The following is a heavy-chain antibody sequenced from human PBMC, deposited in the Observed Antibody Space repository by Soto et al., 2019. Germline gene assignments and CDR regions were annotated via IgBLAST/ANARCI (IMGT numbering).Heavy chain of an antibody. D-gene: IGHD3-10*01. Sequence: QVQLVESGGGVVQPGRSLRLSCAASGFTFSSYAMHWVRQAPGKGLEWVAVISYDGSNKYYADSVKGRFTISRDNSKNTLYLQMNSMRAEDTAVYYCARELSMVRGWTDYWGQGTLVTVSS. CDR3: ARELSMVRGWTDY. CDR2: ISYDGSNK. CDR1: GFTFSSYA. J-gene: IGHJ4*02. V-gene: IGHV3-30-3*01.